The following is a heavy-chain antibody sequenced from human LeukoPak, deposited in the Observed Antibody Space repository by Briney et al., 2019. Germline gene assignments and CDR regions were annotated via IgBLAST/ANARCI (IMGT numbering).Heavy chain of an antibody. CDR1: RYSISRSTYY. D-gene: IGHD1-26*01. Sequence: SETLSLTCTVSRYSISRSTYYWGWLRQPPGKGLEWIGTMYDSGSADYNPSLRSRVTISVDTSKNQVSLRLNSVTAADTAVYYCARGWVAAISYYFDVWGQGTLVTVSS. CDR2: MYDSGSA. J-gene: IGHJ4*02. V-gene: IGHV4-39*07. CDR3: ARGWVAAISYYFDV.